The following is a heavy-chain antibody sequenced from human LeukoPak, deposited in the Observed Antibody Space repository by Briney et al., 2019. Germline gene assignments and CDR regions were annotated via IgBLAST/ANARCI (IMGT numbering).Heavy chain of an antibody. CDR2: IYYSGST. D-gene: IGHD6-13*01. CDR3: AREERNSWDRYFQH. CDR1: GGSVSSGSYY. Sequence: KPSETLSLTCTVPGGSVSSGSYYWSWIRQPPGKGLEWIGNIYYSGSTNYNPSLKSRVTISVDTSKNQFSLKLSPVTAADTAVYYCAREERNSWDRYFQHWGQGTLVTVSS. V-gene: IGHV4-61*01. J-gene: IGHJ1*01.